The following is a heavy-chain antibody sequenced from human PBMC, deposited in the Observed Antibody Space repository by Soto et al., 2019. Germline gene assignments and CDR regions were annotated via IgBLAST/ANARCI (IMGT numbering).Heavy chain of an antibody. CDR3: AREFGDAMVRVDRDAFDI. Sequence: QVQLVQSGAEVKKPGSSVKVSCKASGGTFSSYAISWVRQAPGQGLEWMGGIIPIFGTANYAQKFQGRVTITADDSTSTAYMELSSLRSEDTAVYYCAREFGDAMVRVDRDAFDIWGQGTMVTVSS. J-gene: IGHJ3*02. D-gene: IGHD3-10*01. V-gene: IGHV1-69*01. CDR2: IIPIFGTA. CDR1: GGTFSSYA.